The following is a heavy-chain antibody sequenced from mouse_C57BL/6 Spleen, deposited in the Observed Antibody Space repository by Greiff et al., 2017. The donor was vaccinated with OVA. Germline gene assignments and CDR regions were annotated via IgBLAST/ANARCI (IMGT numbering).Heavy chain of an antibody. V-gene: IGHV2-6*01. J-gene: IGHJ1*03. CDR3: ASNSNRGYFDV. CDR1: GFSLTSYG. CDR2: IWGVGST. Sequence: QVQLQQSGPGLVAPSQSLSITCTVSGFSLTSYGVDWVRQSPGKGLEWLGVIWGVGSTNYNSALKSRLSISKDNSKSQVFLKMNSLQTDDTAMYYCASNSNRGYFDVWGTGTTVTVSS. D-gene: IGHD2-5*01.